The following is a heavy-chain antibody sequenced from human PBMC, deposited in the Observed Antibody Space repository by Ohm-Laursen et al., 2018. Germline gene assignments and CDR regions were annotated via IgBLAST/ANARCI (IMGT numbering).Heavy chain of an antibody. D-gene: IGHD6-19*01. CDR2: MNPSSGST. J-gene: IGHJ6*02. CDR1: GYTFTSYD. V-gene: IGHV1-8*01. Sequence: ASVKVSCKASGYTFTSYDINWVRQATGQGLEWMGWMNPSSGSTGYGQNFQGRVTMTRDPSISTAYMEVSSLRSDDTAVYYCARAGNLIGGRVAGFYYYGMDVWGQGSTVTVSS. CDR3: ARAGNLIGGRVAGFYYYGMDV.